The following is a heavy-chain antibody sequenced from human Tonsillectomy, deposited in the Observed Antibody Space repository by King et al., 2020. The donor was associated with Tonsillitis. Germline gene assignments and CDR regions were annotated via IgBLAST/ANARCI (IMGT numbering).Heavy chain of an antibody. CDR2: ISGSGGST. V-gene: IGHV3-23*04. CDR1: GFTFSSYA. CDR3: AKVSGEGRYYYGSGSDDY. D-gene: IGHD3-10*01. J-gene: IGHJ4*02. Sequence: VQLVQSGGGLVQPGGSLRLSCAASGFTFSSYAMSWVRQAPGKGLEWVSAISGSGGSTFYADSVKGRFTISRDNSRNTLYLQMNSLRAEDTAVYYCAKVSGEGRYYYGSGSDDYWGQGTLVTVSS.